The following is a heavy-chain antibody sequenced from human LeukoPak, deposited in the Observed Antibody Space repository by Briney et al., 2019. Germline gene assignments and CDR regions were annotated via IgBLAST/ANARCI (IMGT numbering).Heavy chain of an antibody. D-gene: IGHD3-9*01. CDR2: ISGSGDST. J-gene: IGHJ4*02. CDR3: AKDWWIQLRYFDWLCDY. V-gene: IGHV3-23*01. CDR1: GFTFSSYG. Sequence: GGSLRLFCAASGFTFSSYGMSWVRQAPGKGLEWVSAISGSGDSTYYADSVKGRFTISRDNSKNTLYLQMNSLRAEDTAVYYCAKDWWIQLRYFDWLCDYWGQGTLVTVSS.